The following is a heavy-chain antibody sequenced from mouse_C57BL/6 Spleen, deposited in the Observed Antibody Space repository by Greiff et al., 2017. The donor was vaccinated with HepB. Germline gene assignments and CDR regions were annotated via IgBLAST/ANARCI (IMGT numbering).Heavy chain of an antibody. Sequence: QVHVKQSGAELVKPGASVKISCKASGYAFSSYWMNWVKQRPGKGLEWIGQIYPGDGDTNYNGKFKGKATLTADKSSSTAYMQLSSLTSEDSAVYFCAREGDYDGFAYWGQGTLVTVSA. CDR1: GYAFSSYW. D-gene: IGHD2-4*01. CDR3: AREGDYDGFAY. J-gene: IGHJ3*01. V-gene: IGHV1-80*01. CDR2: IYPGDGDT.